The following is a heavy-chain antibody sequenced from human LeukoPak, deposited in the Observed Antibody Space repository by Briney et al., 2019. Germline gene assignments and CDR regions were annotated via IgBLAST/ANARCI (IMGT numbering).Heavy chain of an antibody. CDR1: GYTFASYA. CDR2: INTNTGNP. Sequence: ASVKVSCKASGYTFASYAMNWVRQAPGQGLEWMGWINTNTGNPTYAQGFTGRFVFSLDTSVSTAYLQISSLKAEDTAVYYCARWSLYDILTDLYGMDVWGQGTTVTVSS. J-gene: IGHJ6*01. V-gene: IGHV7-4-1*02. D-gene: IGHD3-9*01. CDR3: ARWSLYDILTDLYGMDV.